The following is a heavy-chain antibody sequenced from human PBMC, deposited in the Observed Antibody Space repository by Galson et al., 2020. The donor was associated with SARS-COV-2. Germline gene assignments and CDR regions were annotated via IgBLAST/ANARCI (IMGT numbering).Heavy chain of an antibody. Sequence: SLTCTVSGGSISIRGYYRSWIRQHPWKVLEWIGHIYYSGSIYYNPSLKSRVTIPVDTSKNQLPLKLSSVTAADTAVYYCARIKVDTARDYYDYGMDVWGQGTTVTVSS. D-gene: IGHD5-18*01. J-gene: IGHJ6*02. CDR3: ARIKVDTARDYYDYGMDV. CDR2: IYYSGSI. V-gene: IGHV4-31*03. CDR1: GGSISIRGYY.